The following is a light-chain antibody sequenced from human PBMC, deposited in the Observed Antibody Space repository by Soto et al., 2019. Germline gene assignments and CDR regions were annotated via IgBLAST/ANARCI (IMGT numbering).Light chain of an antibody. CDR1: QSLIHSDGNTY. V-gene: IGKV2-30*02. J-gene: IGKJ1*01. CDR3: MQGTHWPWT. Sequence: DVVMTQSPLSLPVTLGQPASISCRSSQSLIHSDGNTYWSWFQQRPGQSPRRLIYEVSDRDSGVPDRFTGSVSGTDFTLNISRVEAEDVGVYYCMQGTHWPWTFGQGTEVEIK. CDR2: EVS.